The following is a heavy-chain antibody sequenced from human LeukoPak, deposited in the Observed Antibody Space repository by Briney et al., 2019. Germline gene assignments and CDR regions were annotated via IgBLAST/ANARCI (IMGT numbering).Heavy chain of an antibody. D-gene: IGHD2-2*01. Sequence: SETLSLTCAVYGGSFSGYYWSWIRQPPGKGLEWIGEINHSGSTNYNPSLKSRVTISVDTSKNQFSLKLSSVTAADTAVYYCARAGQLQQLFYYYDYYMDVWGKGTTVTVSS. CDR3: ARAGQLQQLFYYYDYYMDV. V-gene: IGHV4-34*01. J-gene: IGHJ6*03. CDR2: INHSGST. CDR1: GGSFSGYY.